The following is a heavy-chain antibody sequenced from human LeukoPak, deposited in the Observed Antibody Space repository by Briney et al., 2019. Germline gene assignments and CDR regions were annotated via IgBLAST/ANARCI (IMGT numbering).Heavy chain of an antibody. J-gene: IGHJ4*02. Sequence: TSETLSLTCSVSGGSISSYYWTWVWQPAGKGLEWIGRIYTSGSTNYNPSLKSRVTMSVDKSKNQFSLKLSSVTAADTAVYYCARGQGDILTGYHHFDYWGQGTLVTVPS. D-gene: IGHD3-9*01. V-gene: IGHV4-4*07. CDR1: GGSISSYY. CDR2: IYTSGST. CDR3: ARGQGDILTGYHHFDY.